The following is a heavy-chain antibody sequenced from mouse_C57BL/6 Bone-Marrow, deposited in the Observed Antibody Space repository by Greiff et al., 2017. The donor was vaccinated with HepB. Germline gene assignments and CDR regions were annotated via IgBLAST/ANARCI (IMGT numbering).Heavy chain of an antibody. V-gene: IGHV1-81*01. J-gene: IGHJ2*01. CDR1: GYTFTSYG. D-gene: IGHD1-1*01. CDR3: ARHYYFYFDY. Sequence: QVHVKQSGAELARPGASVKLSCKASGYTFTSYGISWVKQRTGQGLEWIGEIYPRSGNTYYNEKFKGKATLTADKSSSTAYMELRSLTSEDSAVYFCARHYYFYFDYWGQGTTLTVSS. CDR2: IYPRSGNT.